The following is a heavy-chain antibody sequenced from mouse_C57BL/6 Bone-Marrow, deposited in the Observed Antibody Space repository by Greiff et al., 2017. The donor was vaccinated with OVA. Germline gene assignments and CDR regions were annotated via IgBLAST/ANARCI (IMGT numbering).Heavy chain of an antibody. CDR1: GFTFSDYG. CDR2: ISSGSSTI. V-gene: IGHV5-17*01. Sequence: DVMLVESGGGLVKPGGSLKLSCAASGFTFSDYGMHWVRQAPEKGLEWVAYISSGSSTIYYADTVKGRFTISRDNAKNTLFLQMTSLRSEDTAMYYCARVITTVVAPYYWGQGTSVTVSS. CDR3: ARVITTVVAPYY. D-gene: IGHD1-1*01. J-gene: IGHJ4*01.